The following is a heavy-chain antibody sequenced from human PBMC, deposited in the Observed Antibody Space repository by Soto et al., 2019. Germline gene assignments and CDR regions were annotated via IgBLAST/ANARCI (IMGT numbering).Heavy chain of an antibody. CDR3: ARATDFWSGYDYFDY. D-gene: IGHD3-3*01. V-gene: IGHV1-18*01. CDR1: GYTFTSYG. CDR2: ISAYNGNR. Sequence: QVQLVQSGAEVKKPGASVKVSCKASGYTFTSYGISWVRQAPGQGLEWMGWISAYNGNRNYAQKLQGRVTMTTDTSTSTAYMELRSLSSDDTAVYYCARATDFWSGYDYFDYWGQGTLVTVSS. J-gene: IGHJ4*02.